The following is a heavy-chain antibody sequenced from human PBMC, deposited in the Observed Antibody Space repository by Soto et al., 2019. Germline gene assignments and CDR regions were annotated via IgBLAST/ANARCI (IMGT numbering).Heavy chain of an antibody. J-gene: IGHJ6*02. CDR3: ARRGGSSSGYYYYAFDV. CDR2: IYSNGDT. Sequence: SETLSLTCSVSSDSMNSGGYYWSWISQHPGKGLEWIGYIYSNGDTSYNPSLKSRVTISVDTSKNQFSLNLTSVTGADTAVYYCARRGGSSSGYYYYAFDVWGQGTTVTVSS. D-gene: IGHD6-6*01. CDR1: SDSMNSGGYY. V-gene: IGHV4-31*03.